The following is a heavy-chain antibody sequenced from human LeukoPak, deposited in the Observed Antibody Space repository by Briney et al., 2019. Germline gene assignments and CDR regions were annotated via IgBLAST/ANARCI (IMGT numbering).Heavy chain of an antibody. V-gene: IGHV3-23*01. CDR1: GFTFSSYA. CDR2: ISGSGGST. Sequence: GGSLRLSCAASGFTFSSYAMRWVRQAPGKGLEWVSAISGSGGSTYYADSVKGRFTISRDNSKNTLYLQMNSLRAEDTAVYYCAKDLATASYDFWSGYWRPGYFDLWGRGTLVTVSS. J-gene: IGHJ2*01. D-gene: IGHD3-3*01. CDR3: AKDLATASYDFWSGYWRPGYFDL.